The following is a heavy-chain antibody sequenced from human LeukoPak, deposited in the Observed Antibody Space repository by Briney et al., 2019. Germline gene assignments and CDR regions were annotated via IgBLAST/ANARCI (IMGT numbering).Heavy chain of an antibody. CDR2: FDPEDGET. CDR3: ARVLFYSSGNKSNRVDY. J-gene: IGHJ4*02. D-gene: IGHD6-19*01. Sequence: GASVKVSCKVSGYTLTELSMHWVRQAPGKGLEWMGGFDPEDGETIYAQKFQGRVTMTRDTSIRTAYMELSRLRSDDTAVYYCARVLFYSSGNKSNRVDYWGQGTLVTVSS. V-gene: IGHV1-24*01. CDR1: GYTLTELS.